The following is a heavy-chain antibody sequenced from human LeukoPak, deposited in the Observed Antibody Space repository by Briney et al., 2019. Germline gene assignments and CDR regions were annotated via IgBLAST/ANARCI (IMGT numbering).Heavy chain of an antibody. CDR2: MNPNNGDS. V-gene: IGHV1-8*03. Sequence: GASVTVSCKASGYTFTNYHINWVRQATGQGLEWMGWMNPNNGDSGYAQKFQGRVTITRDTSISTSYMDLRSLRSDDTAVYFCARTTSFTASGYDYWGQGTLVTVSS. D-gene: IGHD6-25*01. CDR1: GYTFTNYH. J-gene: IGHJ4*02. CDR3: ARTTSFTASGYDY.